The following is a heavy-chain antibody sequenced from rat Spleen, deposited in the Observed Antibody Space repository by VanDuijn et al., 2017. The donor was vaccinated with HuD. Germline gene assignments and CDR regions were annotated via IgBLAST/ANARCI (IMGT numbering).Heavy chain of an antibody. CDR2: ITKDGGSL. CDR3: AREYYYTLDA. V-gene: IGHV5-31*01. CDR1: GFTFNNYW. Sequence: EVQLVESGGGLVQPGTSLKLSCVASGFTFNNYWLSWVRQTPGKGLDWVASITKDGGSLFYRDSVKGRFTVSRDNAKSTLYLQMNSLRSEETATYYCAREYYYTLDAWGHGTSVTVSS. J-gene: IGHJ4*01.